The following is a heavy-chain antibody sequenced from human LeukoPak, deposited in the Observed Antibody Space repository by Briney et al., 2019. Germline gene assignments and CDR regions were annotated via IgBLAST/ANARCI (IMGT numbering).Heavy chain of an antibody. Sequence: SETLSLTCTVSGGSISSYYWSWIRQPPGKGLEWIGHIYYSGSTNYNPSLKSRVTISVDTSNNQFSLKLSSVTAADTAVYYCARVFSSIGSYVYFDYWGQGTLVTVSS. D-gene: IGHD5-18*01. V-gene: IGHV4-59*01. CDR1: GGSISSYY. CDR2: IYYSGST. CDR3: ARVFSSIGSYVYFDY. J-gene: IGHJ4*02.